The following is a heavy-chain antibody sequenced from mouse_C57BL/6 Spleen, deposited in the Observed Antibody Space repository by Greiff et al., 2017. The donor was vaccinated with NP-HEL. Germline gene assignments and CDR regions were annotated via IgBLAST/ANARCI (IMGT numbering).Heavy chain of an antibody. J-gene: IGHJ2*01. D-gene: IGHD2-3*01. CDR2: INPNNGGT. V-gene: IGHV1-26*01. CDR1: GYTFTDYY. CDR3: ARDDGYIDY. Sequence: EVKLQQSGPELVKPGASVKISCKASGYTFTDYYMNWVKQSHGKSLEWIGDINPNNGGTSYNQKFKGKATLTVDKSSSTAYMELRSLTSEDSAVYYCARDDGYIDYWGQGTTLTVSS.